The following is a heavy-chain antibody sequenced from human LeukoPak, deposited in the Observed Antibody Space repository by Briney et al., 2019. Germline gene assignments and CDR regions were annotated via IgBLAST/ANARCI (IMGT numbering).Heavy chain of an antibody. D-gene: IGHD6-13*01. V-gene: IGHV4-59*08. CDR1: GGSISSYY. CDR3: ARLVIGSSWYFDY. CDR2: IYYSGST. J-gene: IGHJ4*02. Sequence: SETLSLTCTVSGGSISSYYWSWIRQPPGKGLEWIGYIYYSGSTNYNPSLKSRVTISVATSKNQFSLKLSSVTAADTAVYYCARLVIGSSWYFDYWGQGTLVTVSS.